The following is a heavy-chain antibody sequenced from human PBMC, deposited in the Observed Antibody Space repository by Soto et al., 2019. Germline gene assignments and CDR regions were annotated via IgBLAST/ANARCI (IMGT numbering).Heavy chain of an antibody. Sequence: QVQLVQSGAEVRKPGSSVKLSCKASGGTFSSSAFSWVRQAPGQGLEWMGGIMPIFRTPDYAQKFQGRVTITADESTSTAYMELSSLRSEDTAIYFCARDKGRQQLGGNYYYIMDVWGQGTTVTVSS. D-gene: IGHD3-3*02. CDR2: IMPIFRTP. V-gene: IGHV1-69*12. CDR1: GGTFSSSA. CDR3: ARDKGRQQLGGNYYYIMDV. J-gene: IGHJ6*02.